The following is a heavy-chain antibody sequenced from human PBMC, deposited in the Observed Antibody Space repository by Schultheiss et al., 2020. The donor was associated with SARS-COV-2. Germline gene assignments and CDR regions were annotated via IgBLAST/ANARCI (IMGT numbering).Heavy chain of an antibody. CDR2: ISYDGSNK. CDR3: ASSGSYDGMDV. J-gene: IGHJ6*02. CDR1: GFIFSDYY. Sequence: GGSLRLSCAASGFIFSDYYMNWVRQAPGKGLEWVAVISYDGSNKYYADSVKGRFTISRDNSKNTLYLQMNSLRAEDTAVYYCASSGSYDGMDVWGQGTTVTVSS. V-gene: IGHV3-30*03. D-gene: IGHD1-26*01.